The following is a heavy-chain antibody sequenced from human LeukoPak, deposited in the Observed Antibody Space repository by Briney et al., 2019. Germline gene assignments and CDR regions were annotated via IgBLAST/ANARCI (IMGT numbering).Heavy chain of an antibody. J-gene: IGHJ4*02. V-gene: IGHV4-39*01. CDR3: ARQILYDSSGDGFDY. CDR1: GGSISSSSYY. Sequence: SETLSLTCTVSGGSISSSSYYWGWIRQPPGKGLEWIGSIYYSGSTYYNPSLKSRVTISVDTSKNQFSLKLSSVTAADTAVYYCARQILYDSSGDGFDYWGQGTLVTVSS. D-gene: IGHD3-22*01. CDR2: IYYSGST.